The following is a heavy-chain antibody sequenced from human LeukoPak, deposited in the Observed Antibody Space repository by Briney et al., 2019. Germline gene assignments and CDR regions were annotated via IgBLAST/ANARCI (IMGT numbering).Heavy chain of an antibody. CDR1: GFIFGDYG. Sequence: GGSLRLSCAASGFIFGDYGMHWVRQAPGKGLEWAAVISYDGSNEYYADSVKGRFTISRDTSKNTVYLQMNSLRPEDTAVYYCTKEGYYGSGSFPDYWGQGTLVTVSS. CDR3: TKEGYYGSGSFPDY. V-gene: IGHV3-30*18. D-gene: IGHD3-10*01. J-gene: IGHJ4*02. CDR2: ISYDGSNE.